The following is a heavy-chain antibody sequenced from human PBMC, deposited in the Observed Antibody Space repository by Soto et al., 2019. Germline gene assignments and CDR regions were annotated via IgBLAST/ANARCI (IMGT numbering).Heavy chain of an antibody. CDR1: GFTFSNYG. CDR2: IWYDGSNK. Sequence: QVQLVESGGGVVQPGRSLRLSCAASGFTFSNYGMHWVRQAPGKGLEWVAVIWYDGSNKYYADSVKGRFIISRDNSKNTLYLQMNSLRAEDTAVYYCARVTEGGWASFDCWGQGTLVNVSS. CDR3: ARVTEGGWASFDC. D-gene: IGHD1-26*01. V-gene: IGHV3-33*01. J-gene: IGHJ4*02.